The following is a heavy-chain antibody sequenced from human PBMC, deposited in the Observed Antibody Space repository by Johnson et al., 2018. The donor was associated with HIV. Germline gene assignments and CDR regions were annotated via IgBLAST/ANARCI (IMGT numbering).Heavy chain of an antibody. J-gene: IGHJ3*02. D-gene: IGHD6-13*01. CDR2: IRYDGSNK. CDR3: AKGQTGYSSSWDSGCAFDI. Sequence: QVQLVESGGGVVQPGGSLRLSCATSVFMFSNYGMHWVRQAPGKGLEWVAFIRYDGSNKYYADSVKGRFTISRDNSKNTLYLQMNSLRVEDTAVYYCAKGQTGYSSSWDSGCAFDIWGQGTMVTVSS. V-gene: IGHV3-30*02. CDR1: VFMFSNYG.